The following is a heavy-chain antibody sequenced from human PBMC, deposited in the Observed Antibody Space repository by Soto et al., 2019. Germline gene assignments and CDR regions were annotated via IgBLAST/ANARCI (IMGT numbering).Heavy chain of an antibody. Sequence: PGGSLRLSCAASGFTFSSYGMHWVRQAPGKGLEWVAVIWYDGSNKYYADSVKGRFTISRDNSKNTLYLQMNSLRAEDTAVYYCARDQSGYEPVWYFDYWGQGTLVTVSS. CDR3: ARDQSGYEPVWYFDY. V-gene: IGHV3-33*01. J-gene: IGHJ4*02. CDR1: GFTFSSYG. D-gene: IGHD5-12*01. CDR2: IWYDGSNK.